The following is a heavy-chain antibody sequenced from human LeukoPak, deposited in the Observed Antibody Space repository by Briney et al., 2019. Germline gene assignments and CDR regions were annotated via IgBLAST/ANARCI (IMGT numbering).Heavy chain of an antibody. V-gene: IGHV1-46*01. J-gene: IGHJ4*02. CDR1: GYTFTGYY. D-gene: IGHD5-24*01. CDR2: INPSGGST. CDR3: ARDGGWLRYDY. Sequence: ASVKVSCKASGYTFTGYYMHWVRQAPGQGLEWMGIINPSGGSTSYAQKFQGRVTMTRDTSTSTVYMELSSLRSEDTAVYYCARDGGWLRYDYWGQGTLVTVSS.